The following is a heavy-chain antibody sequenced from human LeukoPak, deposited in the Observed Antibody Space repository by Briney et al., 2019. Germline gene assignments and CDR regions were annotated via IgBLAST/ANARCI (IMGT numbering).Heavy chain of an antibody. CDR1: GGSISSSSYY. V-gene: IGHV4-39*02. D-gene: IGHD6-13*01. J-gene: IGHJ4*02. Sequence: PSETLSLTCTVSGGSISSSSYYWGWIRQPPGKGLECIGIIYSSGNTYSNPSLNSRVTLSVDTSKSHFSLKLRSVTAADTAVYYCAGGFAAAATFDYWGQGALVTVSS. CDR2: IYSSGNT. CDR3: AGGFAAAATFDY.